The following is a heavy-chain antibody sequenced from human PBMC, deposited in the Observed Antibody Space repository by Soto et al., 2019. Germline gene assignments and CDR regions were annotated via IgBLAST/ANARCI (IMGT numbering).Heavy chain of an antibody. V-gene: IGHV3-33*01. J-gene: IGHJ6*02. CDR2: IWYDGTNK. Sequence: QVQLVESGGGVVQPGRSLRLSCAASGFTFSSYGMHWVRQAPGKGLECVAVIWYDGTNKYYADSVKGRFTISRDNSKNTLYLHMNSLRAEDSAVYYCARDRGAAAGTRYYYGMDVWGQGTTVTVSS. CDR1: GFTFSSYG. D-gene: IGHD6-13*01. CDR3: ARDRGAAAGTRYYYGMDV.